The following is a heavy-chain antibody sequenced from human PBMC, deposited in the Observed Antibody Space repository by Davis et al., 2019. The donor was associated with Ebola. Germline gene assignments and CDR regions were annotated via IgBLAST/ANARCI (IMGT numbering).Heavy chain of an antibody. Sequence: PSETLSLTCAVYGGSFSGYYWSWIRQPPGKGLEWIGEINHSGSTNYNPSLKSRVTISVDTSKNQFSLKLSSVTAADTAVYYCARGGPYYYDSSGYYAATAPFDYWGQGTLVTVSS. D-gene: IGHD3-22*01. CDR2: INHSGST. V-gene: IGHV4-34*01. CDR1: GGSFSGYY. CDR3: ARGGPYYYDSSGYYAATAPFDY. J-gene: IGHJ4*02.